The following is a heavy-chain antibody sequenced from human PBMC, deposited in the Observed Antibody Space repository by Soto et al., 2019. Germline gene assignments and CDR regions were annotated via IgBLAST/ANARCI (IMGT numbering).Heavy chain of an antibody. J-gene: IGHJ4*02. Sequence: GASVKVSCKASGGTFSSYAISWVRQAPGQGLEWMGGIIPIFGTTNYAQKFQGRVTITADESTSTAYMELSSLRSEDTAVYYCAREKGSGPLGYWGQGTLVTVSS. CDR2: IIPIFGTT. CDR3: AREKGSGPLGY. D-gene: IGHD2-15*01. CDR1: GGTFSSYA. V-gene: IGHV1-69*13.